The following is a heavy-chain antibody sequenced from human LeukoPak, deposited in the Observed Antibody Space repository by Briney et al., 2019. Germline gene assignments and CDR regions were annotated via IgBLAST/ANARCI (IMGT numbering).Heavy chain of an antibody. Sequence: GGSLRLSCAASGFTFSSYAMSWVRQAPGKGLEWVSVIYSGGSTYYADSVKGRFTISRDNSKNTLYLQMNSLRAEDTAVYYCARDRYSSGPDAFDIWGQGTMVTVSS. CDR2: IYSGGST. J-gene: IGHJ3*02. CDR3: ARDRYSSGPDAFDI. CDR1: GFTFSSYA. D-gene: IGHD3-22*01. V-gene: IGHV3-66*01.